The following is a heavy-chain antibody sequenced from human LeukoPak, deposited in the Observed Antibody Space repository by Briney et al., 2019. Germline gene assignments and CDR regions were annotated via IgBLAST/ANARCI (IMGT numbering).Heavy chain of an antibody. CDR2: VLYSGST. V-gene: IGHV4-39*01. CDR1: GGSLSGSSYY. Sequence: PSETLSLTCIVSGGSLSGSSYYWAWIRQPPGNGLEWIGTVLYSGSTSYNPSLKSRVTISVDTSENQFSLKVTSVTAADTAIYYCARNISMILESGRRMKYNWFDPWGQGTLVTVSS. D-gene: IGHD3-22*01. CDR3: ARNISMILESGRRMKYNWFDP. J-gene: IGHJ5*02.